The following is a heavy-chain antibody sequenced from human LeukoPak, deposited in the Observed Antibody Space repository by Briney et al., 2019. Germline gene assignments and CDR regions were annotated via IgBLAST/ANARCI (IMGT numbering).Heavy chain of an antibody. J-gene: IGHJ4*02. CDR2: INHSGST. Sequence: SETLSLTCAVYGGSFSGYYWSWLRQPPGKGLEWIGEINHSGSTNYNPSLKSRVTISVDTSKNQFSLTLSSVTAADTAVYYCARSAPSLEARYYFDYWGQGTLVTVSS. V-gene: IGHV4-34*01. CDR3: ARSAPSLEARYYFDY. CDR1: GGSFSGYY.